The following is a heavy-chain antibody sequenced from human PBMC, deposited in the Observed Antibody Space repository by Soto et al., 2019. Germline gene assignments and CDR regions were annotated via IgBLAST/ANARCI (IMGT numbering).Heavy chain of an antibody. CDR1: GYSFTTYG. CDR2: ISAYTGNT. J-gene: IGHJ6*02. Sequence: QVPLVQSGGEVKKPGASVKVSCKTSGYSFTTYGISWVRQAPGQGLEWMGWISAYTGNTNYAQKLQGRVTMTTDTSTSTAYMELRSLRSDDTAVYYCARAGPAPYYYYGMDVWGQGSTVTFSS. V-gene: IGHV1-18*01. CDR3: ARAGPAPYYYYGMDV.